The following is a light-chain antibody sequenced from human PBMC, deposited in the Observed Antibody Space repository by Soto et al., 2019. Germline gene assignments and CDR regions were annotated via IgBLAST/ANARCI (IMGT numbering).Light chain of an antibody. CDR2: DAS. CDR1: QSISNY. J-gene: IGKJ1*01. V-gene: IGKV1-5*01. CDR3: QQYNNYPWT. Sequence: DIQMTQSPSSLSASVGDRVSITCRASQSISNYLNWYQQKPGKAPNLLIYDASRLESGVPSRFSGSGSGTEFTLTISSLQPDDFATYYCQQYNNYPWTFGQGTKVDIK.